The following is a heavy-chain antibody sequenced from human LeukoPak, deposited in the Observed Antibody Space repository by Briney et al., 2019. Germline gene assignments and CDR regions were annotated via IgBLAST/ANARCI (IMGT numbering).Heavy chain of an antibody. V-gene: IGHV1-46*01. CDR3: ARDNKRDFWSGYYLGYGMDV. CDR1: GYTFTSYY. Sequence: ASVKVSCKASGYTFTSYYMHWVRQAPGQGLEWMGIINPSGGSTSYAQKFQGRATMTRDTSTSTVYMELSSLRSEDTAVYYCARDNKRDFWSGYYLGYGMDVWGQGTTVTVSS. J-gene: IGHJ6*02. CDR2: INPSGGST. D-gene: IGHD3-3*01.